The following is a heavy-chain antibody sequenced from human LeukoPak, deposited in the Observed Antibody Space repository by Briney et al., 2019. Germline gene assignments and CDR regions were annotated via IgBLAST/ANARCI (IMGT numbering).Heavy chain of an antibody. D-gene: IGHD6-6*01. J-gene: IGHJ4*02. CDR1: GFSLNSLGMR. V-gene: IGHV2-70*04. CDR2: IDWDDDK. Sequence: SGPALVKPTQTLTLNCTFSGFSLNSLGMRVSWIRQPPGKALEWLARIDWDDDKFYSTSLKTRLTISKDTSKNQVVLRMSNMDPVDTATYYCARTRIIARSYYFDYWGQGTLVTVSS. CDR3: ARTRIIARSYYFDY.